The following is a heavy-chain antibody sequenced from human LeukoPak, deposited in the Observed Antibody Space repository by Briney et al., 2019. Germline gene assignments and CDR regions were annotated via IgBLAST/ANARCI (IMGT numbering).Heavy chain of an antibody. V-gene: IGHV1-69*02. CDR1: GGTFSSYT. Sequence: SVKVSCKASGGTFSSYTISWVRQAPGQGLEWMGRIIPILGIANYAQKFQGRVTITADKSTSTAYMELSSLRSEDTAVYYCARTFTDYGGNSDYYYMDVWGKGTTVTVSS. CDR2: IIPILGIA. J-gene: IGHJ6*03. CDR3: ARTFTDYGGNSDYYYMDV. D-gene: IGHD4-23*01.